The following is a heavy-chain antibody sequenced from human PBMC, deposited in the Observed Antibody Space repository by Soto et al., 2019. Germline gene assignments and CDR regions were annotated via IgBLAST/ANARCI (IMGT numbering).Heavy chain of an antibody. V-gene: IGHV5-51*01. D-gene: IGHD4-17*01. J-gene: IGHJ5*02. CDR2: IYPGDSDT. Sequence: LGESLKISCKGSGYSFTSYWIGWVRQMLGKGLEWMGIIYPGDSDTRYSPSFQGQVTISADKSISTAYLQWSSLKASDTAMYYCARHLMTTVTTRWFDPWGQGTLVTVS. CDR3: ARHLMTTVTTRWFDP. CDR1: GYSFTSYW.